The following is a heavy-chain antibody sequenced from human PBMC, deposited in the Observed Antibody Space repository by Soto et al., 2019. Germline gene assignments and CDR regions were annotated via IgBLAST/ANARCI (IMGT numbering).Heavy chain of an antibody. CDR3: ARDLVGLTHFDY. J-gene: IGHJ4*02. CDR2: IYYLGRT. D-gene: IGHD2-8*02. V-gene: IGHV4-59*01. CDR1: GDSISTYY. Sequence: VQLQESGPGLVKPSETLSLTCTVSGDSISTYYWNWVRQPLGKGLEWIGYIYYLGRTNYNPSLRSRVTXXLXPSKNQISLNLNSVTAADTAVYYCARDLVGLTHFDYWGQGILVTVSS.